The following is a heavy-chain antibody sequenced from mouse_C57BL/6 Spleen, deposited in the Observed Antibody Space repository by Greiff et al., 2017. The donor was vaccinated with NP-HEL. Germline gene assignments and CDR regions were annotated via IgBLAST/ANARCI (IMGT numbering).Heavy chain of an antibody. V-gene: IGHV1-82*01. J-gene: IGHJ3*01. CDR3: ATTGTGAY. D-gene: IGHD4-1*01. CDR1: GYAFSSSW. CDR2: IYPGDGDT. Sequence: QVQLKESGPELVKPGASVKISCKASGYAFSSSWMNWVKQRPGKGLEWIGRIYPGDGDTNYNGKFKGKATLTADKSSSTAYMQLSSLTSEDSAVYFCATTGTGAYWGQGTLVTVSA.